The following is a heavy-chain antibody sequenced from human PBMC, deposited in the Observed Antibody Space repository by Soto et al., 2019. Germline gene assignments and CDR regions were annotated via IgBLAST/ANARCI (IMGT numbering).Heavy chain of an antibody. D-gene: IGHD3-22*01. V-gene: IGHV1-69*13. J-gene: IGHJ4*02. CDR1: GCTFSSYA. Sequence: SVKVSCKASGCTFSSYAISWVRQAPGQGLEWMGGIIPIFGTANYAQKFQGRVTITADESTSTAYMELSSLRSEDTAVYYCARTDRSGHTLPDWGQGTLIIVSS. CDR3: ARTDRSGHTLPD. CDR2: IIPIFGTA.